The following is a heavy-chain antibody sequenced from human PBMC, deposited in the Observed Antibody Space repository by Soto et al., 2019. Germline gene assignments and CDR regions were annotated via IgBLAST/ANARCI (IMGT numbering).Heavy chain of an antibody. J-gene: IGHJ4*02. Sequence: SETLSLTYTVSGGTISCGDNYWSWIRPPPGKGLEWIGYIYYSGHTYYNPSLKSRLTISVDASKNQFSLKLSSVTAANTAVYYFLRTYWSGWGCRRVEAGGQGALGTVSS. D-gene: IGHD3-3*01. V-gene: IGHV4-30-4*01. CDR1: GGTISCGDNY. CDR3: LRTYWSGWGCRRVEA. CDR2: IYYSGHT.